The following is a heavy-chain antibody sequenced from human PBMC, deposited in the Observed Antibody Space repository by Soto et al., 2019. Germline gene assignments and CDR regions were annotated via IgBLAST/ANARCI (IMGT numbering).Heavy chain of an antibody. V-gene: IGHV4-59*08. J-gene: IGHJ5*02. D-gene: IGHD2-2*01. Sequence: SETLSLTCTVSGDSISAYSWSWVRQPPGKGLEWIGNMYYNGNTKYNPSLKSRVTISIDRSKNQFSLKLNSVTASDTAVYYCARLGFYYQSLDPWGHGTLVTVSS. CDR1: GDSISAYS. CDR2: MYYNGNT. CDR3: ARLGFYYQSLDP.